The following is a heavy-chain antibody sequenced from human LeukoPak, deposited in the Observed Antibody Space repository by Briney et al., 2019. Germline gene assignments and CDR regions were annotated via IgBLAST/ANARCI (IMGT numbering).Heavy chain of an antibody. CDR2: TIGGGGTT. J-gene: IGHJ4*02. CDR3: AKDPDSRSQGYFDY. Sequence: PGGSLRLSCAASGFTFSSYAMSWVRRAPGKGLEWVSATIGGGGTTYYADSVKGRFTISRDNSMNTLFLQMNSLRADDTAVYYRAKDPDSRSQGYFDYWGQGTLVTVSS. V-gene: IGHV3-23*01. D-gene: IGHD1-26*01. CDR1: GFTFSSYA.